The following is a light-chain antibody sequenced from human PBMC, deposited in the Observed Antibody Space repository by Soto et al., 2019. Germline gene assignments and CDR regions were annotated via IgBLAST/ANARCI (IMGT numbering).Light chain of an antibody. V-gene: IGLV2-23*02. CDR1: SSDVGSYDL. Sequence: QSVLTQPASVSGSPGQSITISCTGTSSDVGSYDLVSWYQQHPGKAPKLMIYDVTKRPSGVSNRFSGSKSGNTASLTISGLQAEDEADYYCCSYAGSDTYVFGTGTKLTVL. CDR3: CSYAGSDTYV. J-gene: IGLJ1*01. CDR2: DVT.